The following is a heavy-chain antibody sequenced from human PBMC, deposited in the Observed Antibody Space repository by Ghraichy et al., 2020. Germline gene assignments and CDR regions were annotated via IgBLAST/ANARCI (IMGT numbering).Heavy chain of an antibody. Sequence: ASVKVSCKASGYTFTTYGITWVRQAPGQGLEWMGWISVSNGHTDYAQKVQGRVTMTTDTSTSTAYMELRSLTSDDTAVYSCARGVGARGSNLDFWGQGTLVNVSS. CDR1: GYTFTTYG. D-gene: IGHD1-26*01. V-gene: IGHV1-18*01. CDR2: ISVSNGHT. CDR3: ARGVGARGSNLDF. J-gene: IGHJ4*02.